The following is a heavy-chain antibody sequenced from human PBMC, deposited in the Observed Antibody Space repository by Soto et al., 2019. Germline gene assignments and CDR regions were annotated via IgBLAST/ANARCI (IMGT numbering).Heavy chain of an antibody. CDR3: ARYGSGSYYNVRH. J-gene: IGHJ4*02. CDR2: ISSSSSYT. D-gene: IGHD3-10*01. CDR1: GFTFSDYY. Sequence: GGSLRLSCAASGFTFSDYYMSWIRQAPGKGLEWVSYISSSSSYTNYADSVKGRFTISRDNAKNSLYLQMNSLRAEDTAVYYCARYGSGSYYNVRHWGQGTLVTVSS. V-gene: IGHV3-11*06.